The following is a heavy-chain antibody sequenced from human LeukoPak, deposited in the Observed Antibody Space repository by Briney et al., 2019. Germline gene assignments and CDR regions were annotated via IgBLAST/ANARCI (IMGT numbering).Heavy chain of an antibody. Sequence: SETLSLTCTVSGGSISSYYWSWIRQPPGKGLEWIGYIYYSGSTNYNPSLKSRVTISVDTSKNQFSLKLSSVTAADTAVYYCARDLDYGGTPLGFDPWGQGTLVTVSS. J-gene: IGHJ5*02. CDR1: GGSISSYY. V-gene: IGHV4-59*01. CDR2: IYYSGST. D-gene: IGHD4-23*01. CDR3: ARDLDYGGTPLGFDP.